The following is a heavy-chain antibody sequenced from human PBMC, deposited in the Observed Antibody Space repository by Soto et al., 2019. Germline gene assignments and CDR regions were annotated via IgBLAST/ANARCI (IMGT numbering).Heavy chain of an antibody. J-gene: IGHJ4*02. V-gene: IGHV4-39*01. CDR3: ARHGPYYDIFTGQYYFDY. Sequence: SETLSLTCTVSGGSISSSSYYWGWIRQPPGKGLEWIGSIYYSGSTYYNPSLKSRVTISVDTSKNQFSLKLSSVTAADTAVYYCARHGPYYDIFTGQYYFDYWGQETLVTVSS. CDR2: IYYSGST. D-gene: IGHD3-9*01. CDR1: GGSISSSSYY.